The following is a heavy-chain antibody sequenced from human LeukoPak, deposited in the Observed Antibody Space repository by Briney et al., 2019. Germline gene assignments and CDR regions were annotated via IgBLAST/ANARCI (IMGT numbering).Heavy chain of an antibody. CDR3: ARENVNGYHSFDF. J-gene: IGHJ4*02. D-gene: IGHD5-12*01. Sequence: GGSLRLSCEASGFTIKIYEINWVRQAPGNALECVSYISSRGTTMNYADSVKGRFTVSRDNAENSVYLQMNSVKAEDTAVYYCARENVNGYHSFDFWGQGTLVAVSS. CDR1: GFTIKIYE. CDR2: ISSRGTTM. V-gene: IGHV3-48*03.